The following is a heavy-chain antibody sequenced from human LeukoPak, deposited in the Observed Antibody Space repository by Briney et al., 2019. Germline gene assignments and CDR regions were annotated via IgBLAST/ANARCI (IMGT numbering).Heavy chain of an antibody. CDR1: TFTFSTYT. CDR2: ISGSGGST. J-gene: IGHJ4*02. Sequence: GGSLRLSCAASTFTFSTYTMYWVRQAPGKGLEWVSAISGSGGSTYYADSVKGRFTISRDNSKNTLYLQMNSLRAEDTAVYYCAKEGGYGELSSYFDYWGQGTLVTVSS. D-gene: IGHD3-16*02. V-gene: IGHV3-23*01. CDR3: AKEGGYGELSSYFDY.